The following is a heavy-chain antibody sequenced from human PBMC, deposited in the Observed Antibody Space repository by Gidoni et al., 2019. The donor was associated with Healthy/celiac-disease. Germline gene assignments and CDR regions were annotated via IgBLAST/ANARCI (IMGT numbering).Heavy chain of an antibody. CDR1: GGSISSGGYY. CDR3: ARDQGTGVGWFDP. V-gene: IGHV4-31*03. CDR2: IYYSGST. J-gene: IGHJ5*02. Sequence: QVQLRESGPGLVKPSQTLSLTCTVSGGSISSGGYYWRGIRQHPGKGLEWLGYIYYSGSTYYNPSLKSRVTISVDTSKNQFSLKLSSVTAADTAVYYCARDQGTGVGWFDPWGQGTLVTVSS. D-gene: IGHD2-2*01.